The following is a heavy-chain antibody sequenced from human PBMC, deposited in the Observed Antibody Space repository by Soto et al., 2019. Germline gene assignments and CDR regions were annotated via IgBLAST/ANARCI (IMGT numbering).Heavy chain of an antibody. Sequence: QVQLQESGPGLVKSSETLSLTCRVSGGSISNYFWSWIRQPPGKGLEWIGYIFNSGSTIYSPSLKSRVTLTLDTSKNQFSLRLGSVTVADTAIYYCARGPETYYPDVWGKGTTVTVSS. V-gene: IGHV4-59*01. CDR1: GGSISNYF. J-gene: IGHJ6*04. CDR2: IFNSGST. D-gene: IGHD3-22*01. CDR3: ARGPETYYPDV.